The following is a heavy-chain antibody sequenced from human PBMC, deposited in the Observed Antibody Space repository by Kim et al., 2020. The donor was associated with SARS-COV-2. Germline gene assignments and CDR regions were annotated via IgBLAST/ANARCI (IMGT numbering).Heavy chain of an antibody. J-gene: IGHJ3*02. Sequence: GESLKISCKGSGYSFTSYWIGWVRQMPGKGLEWMGIIYPGDSDTRYSPSFQGQVTISADKSISTAYLQWSSLKASDTAMYYCARGSSGSYYLEPNDAFDIWGQGTMVTVSS. V-gene: IGHV5-51*01. D-gene: IGHD1-26*01. CDR2: IYPGDSDT. CDR3: ARGSSGSYYLEPNDAFDI. CDR1: GYSFTSYW.